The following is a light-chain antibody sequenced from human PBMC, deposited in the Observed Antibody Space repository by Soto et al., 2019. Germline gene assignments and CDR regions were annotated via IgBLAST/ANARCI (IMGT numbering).Light chain of an antibody. Sequence: QSALTQPPSASGSPGQSVTISCTGTSSDVGGYNYVSWYQQHPGKAPKLMIYEVSKRPSGVPDRFSGSKSGNTASLTVSGPQAEDEADYYCSSYAGSNSVLFGGGTKLTVL. V-gene: IGLV2-8*01. CDR3: SSYAGSNSVL. J-gene: IGLJ2*01. CDR2: EVS. CDR1: SSDVGGYNY.